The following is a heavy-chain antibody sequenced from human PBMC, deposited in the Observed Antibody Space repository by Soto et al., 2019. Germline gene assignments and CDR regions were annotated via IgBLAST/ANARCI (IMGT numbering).Heavy chain of an antibody. D-gene: IGHD4-17*01. V-gene: IGHV1-24*01. CDR2: FDPEDGET. CDR1: GYTLTELS. J-gene: IGHJ4*02. Sequence: ASVKVSCKVSGYTLTELSMHWVRQAPGKGLEWMGGFDPEDGETIYAQKFQGRVTMTEDTSTDTAYMELSSLRSEDTAVYYCATALIYGDYAPLFDYWGQGTLVTVSS. CDR3: ATALIYGDYAPLFDY.